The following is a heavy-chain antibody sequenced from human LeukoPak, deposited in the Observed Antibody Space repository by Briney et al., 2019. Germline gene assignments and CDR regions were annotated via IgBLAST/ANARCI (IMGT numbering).Heavy chain of an antibody. J-gene: IGHJ4*02. V-gene: IGHV3-21*01. CDR2: ISSSSTYI. D-gene: IGHD1-26*01. Sequence: GGSLRLSCAASEFIFSSYNMNWVRQAPGKGLEWVSSISSSSTYIYYVDSVKGRFTISRDNAKNSLYLQMNSLRAEDTAVYYCARVGNRYYFDYWGQGTLVTVSS. CDR1: EFIFSSYN. CDR3: ARVGNRYYFDY.